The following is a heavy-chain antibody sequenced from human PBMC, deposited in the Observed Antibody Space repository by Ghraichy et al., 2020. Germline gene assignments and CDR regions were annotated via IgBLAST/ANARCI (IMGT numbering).Heavy chain of an antibody. V-gene: IGHV4-39*01. J-gene: IGHJ4*02. Sequence: SETLSLTCTVSGGSIGSSSYYWGWIRQLPGKGLEWIGSIYYSGSTYYNPSLKSRVTISVDTSKNQFSLKLSSVTAADTAVYYCARSSGFFDYWGQGTLVTVSS. D-gene: IGHD3-22*01. CDR2: IYYSGST. CDR1: GGSIGSSSYY. CDR3: ARSSGFFDY.